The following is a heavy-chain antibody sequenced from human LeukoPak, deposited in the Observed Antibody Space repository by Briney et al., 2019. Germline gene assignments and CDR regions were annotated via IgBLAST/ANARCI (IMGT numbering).Heavy chain of an antibody. J-gene: IGHJ5*02. CDR3: AKPGGGQDFSAFDP. V-gene: IGHV4-39*01. CDR1: GGSIGSGSYY. D-gene: IGHD2-15*01. Sequence: SETLSLTCTVSGGSIGSGSYYWGWIRQPPGKGLEWIGSIYYSGSTYYNPSLKSRVTISVDTSKNQFSLKLSSVTAADTAVYYCAKPGGGQDFSAFDPWGQGTLVTVSS. CDR2: IYYSGST.